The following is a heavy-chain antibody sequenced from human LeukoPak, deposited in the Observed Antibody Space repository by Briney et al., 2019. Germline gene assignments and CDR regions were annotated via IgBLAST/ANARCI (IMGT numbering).Heavy chain of an antibody. CDR2: IYYSGNT. Sequence: SETLSLTCTVSGVSISSSNPYWGWIRQPPGKGLEWIGSIYYSGNTYYNASLKSQVSISIDTSKNQFSLGLTSVTAADTAVYYCARQTGSGLFILPGGQGTLVTVSS. J-gene: IGHJ4*02. V-gene: IGHV4-39*01. D-gene: IGHD3/OR15-3a*01. CDR3: ARQTGSGLFILP. CDR1: GVSISSSNPY.